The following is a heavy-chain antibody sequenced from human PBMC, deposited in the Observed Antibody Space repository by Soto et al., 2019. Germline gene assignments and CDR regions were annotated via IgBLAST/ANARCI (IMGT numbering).Heavy chain of an antibody. CDR2: AYPGDSDT. D-gene: IGHD1-26*01. Sequence: PGEYLKISCKGSGYSFTDYWIGWVRQMPGKGLEWMGIAYPGDSDTRYNPSFQGRVTISADKSITTAYLQWSSLKASDTAMYFCARLSGARSPANFWGQGTVVTVSS. V-gene: IGHV5-51*01. CDR1: GYSFTDYW. CDR3: ARLSGARSPANF. J-gene: IGHJ4*02.